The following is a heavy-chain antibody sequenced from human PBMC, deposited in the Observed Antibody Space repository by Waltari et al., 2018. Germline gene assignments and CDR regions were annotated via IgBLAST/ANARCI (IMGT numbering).Heavy chain of an antibody. D-gene: IGHD3-22*01. CDR3: VGDSSGPDSFDY. V-gene: IGHV4-39*01. CDR1: GGSISRSSYY. CDR2: IYYSGST. J-gene: IGHJ4*02. Sequence: QLQLQESGPGLVKPSEPLSLTCTVSGGSISRSSYYWGWIRQPPGKGLEWIGSIYYSGSTYYNPSLKSRVTISVDTSKNQFSLKLSSVTAADTAVYYCVGDSSGPDSFDYWGQGTLVTVSS.